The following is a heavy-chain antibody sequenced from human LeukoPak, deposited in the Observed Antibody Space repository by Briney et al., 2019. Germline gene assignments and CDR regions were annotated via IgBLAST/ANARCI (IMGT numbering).Heavy chain of an antibody. Sequence: GGSLRLSCAASGFTFSSYAMSWVRQAPGKGLEWVSAISGSGGSIYYADSVRGRFTISRDNSKNTLYLQMNSLRAEDTAVYYCAKDGGYDFWSGYYKENWFDPWGQGTLVTVSS. D-gene: IGHD3-3*01. CDR3: AKDGGYDFWSGYYKENWFDP. V-gene: IGHV3-23*01. CDR2: ISGSGGSI. CDR1: GFTFSSYA. J-gene: IGHJ5*02.